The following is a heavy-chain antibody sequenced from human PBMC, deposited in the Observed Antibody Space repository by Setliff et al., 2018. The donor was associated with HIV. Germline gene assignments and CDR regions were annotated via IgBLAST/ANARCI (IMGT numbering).Heavy chain of an antibody. V-gene: IGHV3-15*05. J-gene: IGHJ4*02. Sequence: PGGSLRLSCAGSGFNFSNAWMSWVRQAPGKGLEWVGHVKSEADGGATNYAAPLIGRFTISRDNGKNAVYLQMNSLTAEDTALYYCVRDLARVIAHWGQGTLVTVSS. CDR3: VRDLARVIAH. CDR1: GFNFSNAW. CDR2: VKSEADGGAT. D-gene: IGHD2-21*01.